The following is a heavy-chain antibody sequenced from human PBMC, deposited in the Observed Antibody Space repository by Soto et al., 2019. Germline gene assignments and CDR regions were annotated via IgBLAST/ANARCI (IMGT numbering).Heavy chain of an antibody. CDR1: GYTFTGYC. CDR3: ARTAGYSSGWYKGFAFDI. V-gene: IGHV1-2*04. D-gene: IGHD6-19*01. Sequence: ASVKVSCKASGYTFTGYCMHWVRQAPGQGLEWMGWINPNSGGTNYAQKFQGWVTMTRDTSISTAYMELSRLRSDDTAVYYCARTAGYSSGWYKGFAFDIWGQGTMVT. J-gene: IGHJ3*02. CDR2: INPNSGGT.